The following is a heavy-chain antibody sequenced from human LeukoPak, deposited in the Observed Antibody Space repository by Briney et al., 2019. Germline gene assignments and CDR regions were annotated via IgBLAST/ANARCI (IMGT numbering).Heavy chain of an antibody. CDR2: ISYDGSNT. CDR1: GYTFSSYA. D-gene: IGHD3-22*01. V-gene: IGHV3-30-3*01. Sequence: PGRSLRLSCAASGYTFSSYAMHWVRQAPGKGLERVAVISYDGSNTYYADSVKGRFTISRDNSTNTLYLQMNSLRAEDTAVYYCARDRATMIVVALFDYWGQGTLVTVSS. J-gene: IGHJ4*02. CDR3: ARDRATMIVVALFDY.